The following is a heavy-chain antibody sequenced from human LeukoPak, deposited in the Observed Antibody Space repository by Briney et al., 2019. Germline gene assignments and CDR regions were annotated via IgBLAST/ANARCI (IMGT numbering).Heavy chain of an antibody. CDR2: INPNSGGT. CDR3: ARDSTERHYDSSGYEDY. J-gene: IGHJ4*02. CDR1: GYTFTGYY. D-gene: IGHD3-22*01. V-gene: IGHV1-2*02. Sequence: ASVKVSCKASGYTFTGYYMHWVRQAPGQGLEWMGWINPNSGGTNYAQKFQGRVTMTRDTSISTAYMELSRLRADDAAGCYCARDSTERHYDSSGYEDYWGQGTLVTVSS.